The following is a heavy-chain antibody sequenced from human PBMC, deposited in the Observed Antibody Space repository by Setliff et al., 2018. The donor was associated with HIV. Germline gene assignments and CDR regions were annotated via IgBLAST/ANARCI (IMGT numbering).Heavy chain of an antibody. CDR2: INPNSGGT. CDR1: GYTFTGYY. D-gene: IGHD2-15*01. Sequence: ASVKVSCKASGYTFTGYYMHWVRQAPGQGLEWMGRINPNSGGTNYAQRFQGRVTMTRDTSMNTAYMELSRLRSDDTAVYYCATGGIPAFFDYWGQGTLVTVSS. V-gene: IGHV1-2*06. J-gene: IGHJ4*02. CDR3: ATGGIPAFFDY.